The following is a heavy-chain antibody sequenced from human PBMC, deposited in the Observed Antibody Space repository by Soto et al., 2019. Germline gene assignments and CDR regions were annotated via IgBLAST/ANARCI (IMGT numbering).Heavy chain of an antibody. CDR1: GGTFSSYT. CDR2: IIPILGIA. Sequence: QVQLVQSGAEVKKPGSSVKVSCKASGGTFSSYTISWVRQAPGQGLEWMGRIIPILGIANYAQKFQGRVTXTXXKSTSTAYMALRSLRSEDTAVDYCARGDGYSSPGYGGQGTLVTVSS. V-gene: IGHV1-69*02. D-gene: IGHD6-13*01. CDR3: ARGDGYSSPGY. J-gene: IGHJ4*02.